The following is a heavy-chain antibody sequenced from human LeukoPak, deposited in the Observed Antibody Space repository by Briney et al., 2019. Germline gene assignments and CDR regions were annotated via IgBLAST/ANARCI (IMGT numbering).Heavy chain of an antibody. CDR3: ARGGTIFGRGYYYGMDV. CDR2: IYHSGST. Sequence: PSETLSLTCTVSGGSISSYSWSWIRQPPGKGLEWIGYIYHSGSTYYNPSLKSRVTISVDRSKNQFSLKLSSVTAADTAVYYCARGGTIFGRGYYYGMDVWGQGTTVTVSS. V-gene: IGHV4-30-2*01. CDR1: GGSISSYS. J-gene: IGHJ6*02. D-gene: IGHD3-3*01.